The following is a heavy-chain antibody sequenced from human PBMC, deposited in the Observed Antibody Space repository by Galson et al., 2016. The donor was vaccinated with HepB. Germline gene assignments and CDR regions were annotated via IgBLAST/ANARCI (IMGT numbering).Heavy chain of an antibody. CDR2: IIPIFGTA. Sequence: KASGGIFSSYAISWVRQAPGQGLEWMGGIIPIFGTANYAQRFQGRVTITADESTSTAYMELSSLRSEDTAVYYCARAWSSWYVNQHYYYGMDVWGQGTTVTVSS. CDR3: ARAWSSWYVNQHYYYGMDV. V-gene: IGHV1-69*01. D-gene: IGHD6-13*01. CDR1: GGIFSSYA. J-gene: IGHJ6*02.